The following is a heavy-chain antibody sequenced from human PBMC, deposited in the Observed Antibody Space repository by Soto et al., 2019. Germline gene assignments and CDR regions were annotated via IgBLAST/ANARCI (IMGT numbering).Heavy chain of an antibody. V-gene: IGHV4-39*01. J-gene: IGHJ6*03. D-gene: IGHD4-17*01. Sequence: SETLSLTCTVSGGSISSSSYYWGWIRQPPGKGLEWIGSFYYSGSTYYNPSLKSRVTISVDTSKNQFSLKLGSVTAADTAVYYCARWGGWGDYADMDVWGKGTTVTVSS. CDR1: GGSISSSSYY. CDR2: FYYSGST. CDR3: ARWGGWGDYADMDV.